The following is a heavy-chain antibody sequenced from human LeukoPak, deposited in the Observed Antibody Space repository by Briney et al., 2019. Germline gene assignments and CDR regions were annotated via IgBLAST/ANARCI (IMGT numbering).Heavy chain of an antibody. V-gene: IGHV3-23*01. D-gene: IGHD6-19*01. J-gene: IGHJ5*02. Sequence: GGSLRLSCAASGCTFSSYAMSWVRQAPGKGLEWVSAISGSGGSTYYAASVKGRFTISRDNSKNTLYLQMNSLRAEDTAVYYCAKTRDSSGWYLNWFDPWGQGTLVTVSS. CDR2: ISGSGGST. CDR3: AKTRDSSGWYLNWFDP. CDR1: GCTFSSYA.